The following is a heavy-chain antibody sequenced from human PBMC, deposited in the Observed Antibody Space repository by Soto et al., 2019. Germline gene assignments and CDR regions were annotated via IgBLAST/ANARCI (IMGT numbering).Heavy chain of an antibody. J-gene: IGHJ6*02. V-gene: IGHV1-69*12. D-gene: IGHD4-4*01. CDR3: ATHTVVTPGNYYSGMDV. Sequence: QVQLVQSGAEVKKPGSSVKVSCKASGGTFSSYAISWVRQAPGQWLEWMGGLIPIFGTADYAQKFQGRVTITADESTSTAYMELSSLRSDDTAVYYCATHTVVTPGNYYSGMDVWGQGTTVTVSS. CDR2: LIPIFGTA. CDR1: GGTFSSYA.